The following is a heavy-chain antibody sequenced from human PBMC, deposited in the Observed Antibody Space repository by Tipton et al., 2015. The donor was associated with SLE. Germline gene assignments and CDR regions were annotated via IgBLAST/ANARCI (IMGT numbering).Heavy chain of an antibody. J-gene: IGHJ4*02. V-gene: IGHV5-51*03. CDR2: IYPADSDT. CDR1: GYRFTTYW. D-gene: IGHD3-22*01. Sequence: QLVQSGAEVKRPGESLKISCKGSGYRFTTYWIGWVRQMPGKGLEWMGIIYPADSDTRYSPSFQGQVTFSADKSISTAYLQWSSLKASDTAMYYCARGDYYESSGYFDYWGQGTLVTVSS. CDR3: ARGDYYESSGYFDY.